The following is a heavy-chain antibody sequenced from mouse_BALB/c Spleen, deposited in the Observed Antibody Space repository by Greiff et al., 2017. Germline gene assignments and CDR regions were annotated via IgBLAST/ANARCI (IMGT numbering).Heavy chain of an antibody. D-gene: IGHD1-1*01. CDR2: ISSGSSTI. V-gene: IGHV5-17*02. Sequence: EVKLMESGGGLVQPGGSRKLSCAASGFTFSSFGMHWVRQAPEKGLEWVAYISSGSSTIYYADTVKGRFTISRDNPKNTLFLQMTSLRSEDTAMYYCARDYYGISGTYWGQGTLVTVSA. CDR3: ARDYYGISGTY. CDR1: GFTFSSFG. J-gene: IGHJ3*01.